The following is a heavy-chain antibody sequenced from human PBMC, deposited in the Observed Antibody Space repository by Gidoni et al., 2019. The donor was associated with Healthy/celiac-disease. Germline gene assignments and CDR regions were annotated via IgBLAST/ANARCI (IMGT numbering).Heavy chain of an antibody. Sequence: QLQLPESGPGLVKPSETLSLTCTVSGGSISSSSYYWGWIRQPPGKGLEWIGSIYYSGSTYYNPSLKSRVTISVDTSKNQFSLKLSSVTAADTAVYYCARRSGELGLYWYFXLWGRGTLVTVSS. CDR3: ARRSGELGLYWYFXL. CDR2: IYYSGST. CDR1: GGSISSSSYY. J-gene: IGHJ2*01. D-gene: IGHD1-26*01. V-gene: IGHV4-39*01.